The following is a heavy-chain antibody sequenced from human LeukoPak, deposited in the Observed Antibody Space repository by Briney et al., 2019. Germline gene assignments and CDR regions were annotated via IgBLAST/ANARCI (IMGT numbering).Heavy chain of an antibody. CDR3: ARGLPNYYGMDV. J-gene: IGHJ6*02. Sequence: GGSLRLSCVASAFTFNNYWMHWVRQAPGKGLVWVSRIKGDGSSTKYADSVRGRFTISRDNAKNTVYLQMNSLRTEDTAVYYCARGLPNYYGMDVWGQGTTVTVSS. CDR1: AFTFNNYW. V-gene: IGHV3-74*01. CDR2: IKGDGSST.